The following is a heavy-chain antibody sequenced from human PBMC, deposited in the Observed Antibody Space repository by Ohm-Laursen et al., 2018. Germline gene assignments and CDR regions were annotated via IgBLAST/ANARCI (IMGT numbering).Heavy chain of an antibody. CDR1: GYTFTSYG. J-gene: IGHJ6*02. D-gene: IGHD1-26*01. V-gene: IGHV1-18*01. Sequence: GASVKVSCKASGYTFTSYGISWVRQAPGQGLEWMGWISGYNGNKNYAQKFLGRVTMTTDRPTNTAYMEMRYLRSDDTAVYYCARDAEWEPGGGMDVWGQGTTVTVSS. CDR2: ISGYNGNK. CDR3: ARDAEWEPGGGMDV.